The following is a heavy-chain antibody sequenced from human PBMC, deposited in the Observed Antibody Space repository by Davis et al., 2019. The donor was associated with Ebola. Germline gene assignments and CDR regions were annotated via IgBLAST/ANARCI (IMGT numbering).Heavy chain of an antibody. J-gene: IGHJ4*02. CDR3: TRDSSAAAFVY. D-gene: IGHD6-25*01. V-gene: IGHV4-4*07. CDR2: SSPSGRA. Sequence: PSETLSLICTVSGDSISDDYLNWIRQPAGKGPEWIGPSSPSGRANYNPSLKSRITMSLDTSKHQFSLRLSSATAAEPAVYYCTRDSSAAAFVYWGQGNLVTVSS. CDR1: GDSISDDY.